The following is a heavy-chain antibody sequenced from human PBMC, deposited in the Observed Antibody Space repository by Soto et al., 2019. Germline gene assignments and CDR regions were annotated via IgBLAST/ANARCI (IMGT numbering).Heavy chain of an antibody. CDR1: GGSISNSNW. CDR2: IFHTGST. CDR3: AHRPIVGAAI. V-gene: IGHV4-4*02. D-gene: IGHD1-26*01. J-gene: IGHJ4*02. Sequence: QVQLQESGPGLVKPSGTLSLTCAVFGGSISNSNWWAWVRQPPGKGRDWIGEIFHTGSTNDNASLMGRVTLSVQKANNQVQLKLRSVTAAETAVYYCAHRPIVGAAIWGQGPLVTVSS.